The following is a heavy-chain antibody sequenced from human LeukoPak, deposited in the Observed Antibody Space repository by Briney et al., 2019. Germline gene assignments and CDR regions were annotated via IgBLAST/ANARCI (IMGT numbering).Heavy chain of an antibody. CDR3: ARDGRFTDGSGTYYLAFDI. Sequence: PGGSLRLSCAASGFTFSSYGMHWVRQAPGKGLEWVAFIRYDGSNKYYADSVKGRFTISRDNSKNTLYLQMNSLRAEDAAVYYCARDGRFTDGSGTYYLAFDIWGQGTMVTVSS. CDR1: GFTFSSYG. D-gene: IGHD3-10*01. J-gene: IGHJ3*02. V-gene: IGHV3-30*02. CDR2: IRYDGSNK.